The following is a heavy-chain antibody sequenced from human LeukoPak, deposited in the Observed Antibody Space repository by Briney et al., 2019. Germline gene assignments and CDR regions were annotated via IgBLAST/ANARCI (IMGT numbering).Heavy chain of an antibody. V-gene: IGHV3-7*03. Sequence: GGSLRLSCAVSGFTVSSSYMSWVRQAPGKGLEWVASIKQDGSEKYYVDSVKGRFTISRDNAKNSLNLQMNSLRAEDTAVYYCARHPNYYDSSGYYKGFDCWGQGTLATVSS. CDR1: GFTVSSSY. CDR2: IKQDGSEK. D-gene: IGHD3-22*01. J-gene: IGHJ4*02. CDR3: ARHPNYYDSSGYYKGFDC.